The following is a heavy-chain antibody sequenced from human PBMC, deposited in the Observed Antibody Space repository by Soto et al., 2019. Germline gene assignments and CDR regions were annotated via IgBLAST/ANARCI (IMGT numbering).Heavy chain of an antibody. D-gene: IGHD4-17*01. V-gene: IGHV3-23*01. Sequence: EEQLLESGGGWVQTGGSLRLSCAASGFTFSTFAMSWVRQAPGKGLEWVSAWSGSGGTIYYAASVKGRFTISRDNYKNTQDLQMNCLRVEDTGIYYCAKDTYGALGDYGGQGTLVTVSS. CDR2: WSGSGGTI. J-gene: IGHJ4*02. CDR3: AKDTYGALGDY. CDR1: GFTFSTFA.